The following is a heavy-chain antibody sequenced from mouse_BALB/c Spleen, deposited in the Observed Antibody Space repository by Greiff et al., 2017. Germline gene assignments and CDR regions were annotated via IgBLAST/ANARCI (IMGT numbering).Heavy chain of an antibody. J-gene: IGHJ2*01. Sequence: EVQRVESGGGLVQPGGSRKLSCAASGFTFSSFGMHWVRQAPEKGLEWVAYISSGSSTIYYADTVKGRFTISRDNPKNTLFLQMTSLRSEDTAMYYCARQRYGNPFDYWGQGTTLTVSS. CDR3: ARQRYGNPFDY. CDR2: ISSGSSTI. CDR1: GFTFSSFG. V-gene: IGHV5-17*02. D-gene: IGHD2-10*02.